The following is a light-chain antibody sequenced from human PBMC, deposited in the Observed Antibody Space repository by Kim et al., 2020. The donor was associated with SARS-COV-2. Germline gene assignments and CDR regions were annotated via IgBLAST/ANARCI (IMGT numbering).Light chain of an antibody. CDR1: QTVLYSSNNKNQ. Sequence: DIVMTQSPDSLAVSLGERATINCKSSQTVLYSSNNKNQLAWYQQKPGQPPKLLIYWASTRESGVPDRFSGSGSGTDFTLTISSLQAEDVAVYYCQQYYSSLYTFGQGTKLEI. CDR3: QQYYSSLYT. J-gene: IGKJ2*01. CDR2: WAS. V-gene: IGKV4-1*01.